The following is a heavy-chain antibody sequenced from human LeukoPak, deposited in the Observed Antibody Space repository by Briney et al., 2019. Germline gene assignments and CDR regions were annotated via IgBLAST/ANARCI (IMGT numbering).Heavy chain of an antibody. CDR2: INAGSGNT. J-gene: IGHJ4*02. Sequence: GASVKVSCKASGYTFTSYAMHWVRQAPGQRLEWMGWINAGSGNTKYSQKFQERVTITRDMSTSTAYMELSSLRSEDTAVYYCAADRTDSGSIGGYWGQGTLVTVSS. CDR1: GYTFTSYA. V-gene: IGHV1-3*01. D-gene: IGHD1-26*01. CDR3: AADRTDSGSIGGY.